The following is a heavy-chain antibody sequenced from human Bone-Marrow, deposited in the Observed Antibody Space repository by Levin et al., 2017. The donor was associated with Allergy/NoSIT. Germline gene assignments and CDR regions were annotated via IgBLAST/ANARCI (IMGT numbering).Heavy chain of an antibody. CDR3: ARERAETAADTFDV. CDR2: ISPYTGDT. J-gene: IGHJ3*01. V-gene: IGHV1-18*01. D-gene: IGHD5-18*01. Sequence: GESLKISCKASGFSFTSFAFTWVRQAPGQGLEWMGWISPYTGDTKYAQKLQDRVSMTTDTSTSTAYMELRNLRSDDTAVYYCARERAETAADTFDVWGQGTMVIVSS. CDR1: GFSFTSFA.